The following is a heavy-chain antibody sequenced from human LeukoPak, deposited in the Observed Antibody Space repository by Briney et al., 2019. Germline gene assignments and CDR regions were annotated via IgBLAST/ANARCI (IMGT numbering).Heavy chain of an antibody. D-gene: IGHD2-2*02. CDR1: GFTFSSYG. CDR3: AKDQSPIPDY. V-gene: IGHV3-30*02. CDR2: IPYDGTNK. Sequence: GGSLRLSCAASGFTFSSYGMHWVRQAPGKGLEWVAFIPYDGTNKYYADSVEGRSTISRDNSKNTLYLQMNSLRAEDTAVYYCAKDQSPIPDYWGQGTLVTVSS. J-gene: IGHJ4*02.